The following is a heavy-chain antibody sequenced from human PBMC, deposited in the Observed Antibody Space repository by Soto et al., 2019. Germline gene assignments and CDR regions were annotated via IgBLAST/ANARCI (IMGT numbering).Heavy chain of an antibody. CDR3: ARSPPTKFTIFGLLIIPPSDY. Sequence: GGSLRLSCAASGFTFSSYDMHWVRQAPGKGLEWVAVISYDGTYEFYSDSVEGRFTISRDNSKDTLYLHMNSLRADDTAVYYCARSPPTKFTIFGLLIIPPSDYWGQGTLVTVSS. J-gene: IGHJ4*02. CDR1: GFTFSSYD. D-gene: IGHD3-3*01. V-gene: IGHV3-30*03. CDR2: ISYDGTYE.